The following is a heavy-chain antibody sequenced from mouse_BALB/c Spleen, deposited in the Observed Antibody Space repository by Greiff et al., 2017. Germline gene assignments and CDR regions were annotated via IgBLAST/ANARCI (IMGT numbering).Heavy chain of an antibody. CDR3: ARSDLYYFDY. CDR1: GYTFTDYY. CDR2: IYPGSGNT. Sequence: VQLQESGPELVKPGASVKISCKASGYTFTDYYINWVKQKPGQGLEWIGWIYPGSGNTKYNEKFKGKATLTVDTSSSTAYMQLSILTSEDTAVYFCARSDLYYFDYWGQGTTLTVSS. J-gene: IGHJ2*01. V-gene: IGHV1-84*02.